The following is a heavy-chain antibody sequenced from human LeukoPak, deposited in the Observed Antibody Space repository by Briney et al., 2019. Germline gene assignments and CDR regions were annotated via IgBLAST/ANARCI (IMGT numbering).Heavy chain of an antibody. CDR1: GYTFTSYY. CDR2: INPSGGST. CDR3: ARDGYYDSSGYYANLYWYFDL. D-gene: IGHD3-22*01. Sequence: ASVKVSCKASGYTFTSYYMHWVRQAPGQGLEWMGIINPSGGSTSYAQKFQGRVTMTRDTSTSTVYMELSSLRSEDTAVYYCARDGYYDSSGYYANLYWYFDLWGRGTPVTVSS. V-gene: IGHV1-46*01. J-gene: IGHJ2*01.